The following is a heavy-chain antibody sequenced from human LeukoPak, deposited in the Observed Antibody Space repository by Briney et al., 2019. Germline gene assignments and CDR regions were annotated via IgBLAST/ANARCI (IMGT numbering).Heavy chain of an antibody. CDR1: GFTFSSYW. Sequence: PGGSLRLSCAASGFTFSSYWMHWVRQAPGKGLVWVSRINSDGSSITYADSVKGRFTISRDNAKNTLYLQMKSPRAEDTAVYYCARVGDSSGYYGYYYYYYGMDVWGQGTTVTVSS. CDR3: ARVGDSSGYYGYYYYYYGMDV. V-gene: IGHV3-74*01. J-gene: IGHJ6*02. CDR2: INSDGSSI. D-gene: IGHD3-22*01.